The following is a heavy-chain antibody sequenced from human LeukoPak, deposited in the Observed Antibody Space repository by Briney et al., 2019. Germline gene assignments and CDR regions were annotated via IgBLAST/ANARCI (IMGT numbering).Heavy chain of an antibody. V-gene: IGHV4-31*03. CDR1: GGSISSGGYY. D-gene: IGHD3-16*02. CDR3: ARGGRDYVWGSYRPHYFDY. CDR2: SYYSGST. J-gene: IGHJ4*02. Sequence: PSQTLSLTCTVSGGSISSGGYYWSWIPQHPRKGLEWIGYSYYSGSTYYNPSLKSRVTISVDTSKNQFSLKLSSVTAADTAVYYCARGGRDYVWGSYRPHYFDYWGQGTLVTVSS.